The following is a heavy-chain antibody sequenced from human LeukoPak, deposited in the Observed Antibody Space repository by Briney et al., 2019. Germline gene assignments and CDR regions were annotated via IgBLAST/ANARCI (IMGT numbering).Heavy chain of an antibody. V-gene: IGHV4-4*07. CDR1: GGSISSYY. CDR3: ARDYYDSSSYYPDDIFHI. D-gene: IGHD3-22*01. CDR2: IYTSGST. Sequence: SETLSLTCTVSGGSISSYYWSWIRQPAGKGLEWIGRIYTSGSTNYNPSLKSRITMPVDTSKNQFSLKLSSVTAADTAVYYCARDYYDSSSYYPDDIFHIWGQGTMVIVSS. J-gene: IGHJ3*02.